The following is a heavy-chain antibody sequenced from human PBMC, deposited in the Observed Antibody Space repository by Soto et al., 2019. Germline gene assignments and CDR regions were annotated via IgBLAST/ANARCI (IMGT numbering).Heavy chain of an antibody. D-gene: IGHD5-18*01. CDR2: LSGDGRST. J-gene: IGHJ5*02. V-gene: IGHV3-64D*06. CDR3: VKGNWAYSYNNWFDP. CDR1: GFTCRSYA. Sequence: PGGSLRLSCAASGFTCRSYAIHWFRQAPGKGLEYVSALSGDGRSTYYADSVKGRFTVFRDNSKNTLFLQMSSLRVEDTAVYYCVKGNWAYSYNNWFDPWGQGTLVTVSS.